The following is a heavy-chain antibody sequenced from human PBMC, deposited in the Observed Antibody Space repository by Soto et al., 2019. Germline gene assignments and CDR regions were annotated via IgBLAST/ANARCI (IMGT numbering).Heavy chain of an antibody. CDR1: GFTFSSYV. Sequence: GGSLRLSCAASGFTFSSYVMSWVRQAPGKGLEWVSAISGSGGSTYYADSVKGRFTISRDNSKNTLYLQMNSLRAEDTAVYYCAKVGGYYYDSSGYFWFDPWGQGTLVTVSS. J-gene: IGHJ5*02. CDR3: AKVGGYYYDSSGYFWFDP. CDR2: ISGSGGST. V-gene: IGHV3-23*01. D-gene: IGHD3-22*01.